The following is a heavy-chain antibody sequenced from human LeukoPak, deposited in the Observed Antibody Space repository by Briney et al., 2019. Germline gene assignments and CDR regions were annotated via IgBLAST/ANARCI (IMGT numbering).Heavy chain of an antibody. V-gene: IGHV1-18*01. CDR1: GYTFTIYD. J-gene: IGHJ4*02. CDR3: SRFDHLSGWNYFDY. CDR2: ICCYIGNT. Sequence: ASVTVSFTSSGYTFTIYDISWVRQAPGQGREGMGWICCYIGNTTYPHKLHCRVTLTTDTSTSTAYMELRSLTSDHTAVYYCSRFDHLSGWNYFDYWGQGTLVTVSS. D-gene: IGHD6-19*01.